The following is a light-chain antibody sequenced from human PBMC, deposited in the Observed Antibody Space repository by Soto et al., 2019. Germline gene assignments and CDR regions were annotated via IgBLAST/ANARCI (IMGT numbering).Light chain of an antibody. CDR3: QQYNSFWT. CDR2: KAS. CDR1: QSISSW. Sequence: DIQMTQSPSTLSASVGDRVTITFRASQSISSWLAWYQQKPGKAPKLLIYKASTLESGVPSNFSGSGSGTEFTLTISSLQPEDFATYYCQQYNSFWTFGQGTKVDIK. V-gene: IGKV1-5*03. J-gene: IGKJ1*01.